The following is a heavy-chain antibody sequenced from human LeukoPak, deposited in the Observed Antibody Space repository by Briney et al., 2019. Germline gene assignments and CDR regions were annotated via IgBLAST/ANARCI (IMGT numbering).Heavy chain of an antibody. V-gene: IGHV3-74*01. CDR2: INSDGGSS. CDR3: ASQIVPAANFDY. Sequence: GSLRLSCAASGFSFSTYWMHWVRQAPGKGLVWVSRINSDGGSSSYADSVMGRFTISRDNAKNTLFLQMNSLRAEDTAVYYCASQIVPAANFDYWGQGTLVTVSS. J-gene: IGHJ4*02. D-gene: IGHD2-2*01. CDR1: GFSFSTYW.